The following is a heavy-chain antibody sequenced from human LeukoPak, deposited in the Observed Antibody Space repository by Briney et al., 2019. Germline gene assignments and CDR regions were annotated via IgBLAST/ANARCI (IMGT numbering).Heavy chain of an antibody. CDR1: GFAFSSYG. CDR3: AREADSYFDY. CDR2: IWYDGSNK. D-gene: IGHD3-10*01. J-gene: IGHJ4*02. V-gene: IGHV3-33*01. Sequence: GGPLRLSCAASGFAFSSYGMHWVRQAPGKGLEWVAVIWYDGSNKYYADSVKGRFTISRDNSKNTLYLQMNSLRAEDTAVYYCAREADSYFDYWGQGTLVTVSS.